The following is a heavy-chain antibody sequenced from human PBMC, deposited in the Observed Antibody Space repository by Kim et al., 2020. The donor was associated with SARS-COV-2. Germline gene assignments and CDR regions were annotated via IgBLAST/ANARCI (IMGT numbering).Heavy chain of an antibody. V-gene: IGHV4-39*01. CDR1: GGSISSSSYY. CDR3: ARLRLADRIFDY. Sequence: SETLSLTCTVSGGSISSSSYYWGWIRQPPGKGLEWIGSIYYSGSTYYNPSLKSRVTISVDTSKNQFSLKLSSVTAADTAVYYCARLRLADRIFDYWGQGTLVTVSS. D-gene: IGHD6-19*01. CDR2: IYYSGST. J-gene: IGHJ4*02.